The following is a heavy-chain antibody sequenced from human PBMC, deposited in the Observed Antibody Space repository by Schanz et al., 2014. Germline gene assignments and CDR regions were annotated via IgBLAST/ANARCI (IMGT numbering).Heavy chain of an antibody. CDR1: GRTFIVYH. V-gene: IGHV1-2*06. J-gene: IGHJ5*02. CDR2: ISPNSGDT. CDR3: AREGTVIRGLSGWFDP. Sequence: QVQLVQSGSELTRPGASMKVSCKASGRTFIVYHVLHWVRQAPGQGLEWMGRISPNSGDTHSAQKFQGRVTMTRDTSISTVYMELSRLRSDDTAVYYCAREGTVIRGLSGWFDPWGQGTLVTVSS. D-gene: IGHD3-10*01.